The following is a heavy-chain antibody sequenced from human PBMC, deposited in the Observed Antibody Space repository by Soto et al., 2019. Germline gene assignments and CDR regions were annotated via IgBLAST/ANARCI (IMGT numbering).Heavy chain of an antibody. CDR1: GGSISSSSYY. J-gene: IGHJ4*02. Sequence: SETLSLTCTVSGGSISSSSYYWGWIRQPPGKGLEWIGSIYYSGSTYYNPSLKSRVTISVDTSKNQFSLKLSSVTAADTAVYYCAGRYYDILTGYRPIFDYWGQGTLVTVSS. V-gene: IGHV4-39*01. CDR3: AGRYYDILTGYRPIFDY. CDR2: IYYSGST. D-gene: IGHD3-9*01.